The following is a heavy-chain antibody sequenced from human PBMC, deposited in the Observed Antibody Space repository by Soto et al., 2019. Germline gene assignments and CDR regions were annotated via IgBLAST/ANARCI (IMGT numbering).Heavy chain of an antibody. D-gene: IGHD3-3*01. J-gene: IGHJ4*02. CDR3: ARVFPDCWVEPGVVRGYLDT. CDR2: IIPIFGTT. Sequence: QVQLVQSGAEVKEPGSAVKVSCNAPADSFSSYGISWVRQAPGQGLEWMGGIIPIFGTTNYAEKFQGRVTITADESTNTAYMELSSLRSEDTALYYCARVFPDCWVEPGVVRGYLDTWGRGTLVTVSS. CDR1: ADSFSSYG. V-gene: IGHV1-69*01.